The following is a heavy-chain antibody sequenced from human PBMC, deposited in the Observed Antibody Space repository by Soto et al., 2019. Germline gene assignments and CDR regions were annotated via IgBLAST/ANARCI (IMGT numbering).Heavy chain of an antibody. Sequence: QVQLVQSGAEEKKPGSSVKVSWKSSVGIFSSYAISWVRQAPGQGLEWMGGIIPIFGTATYAQKFQGRVTISADESTSTASMGLSSLRSEDTAMYYCARAGITPYWGQGTLVTVSS. D-gene: IGHD1-20*01. CDR3: ARAGITPY. J-gene: IGHJ4*02. V-gene: IGHV1-69*01. CDR1: VGIFSSYA. CDR2: IIPIFGTA.